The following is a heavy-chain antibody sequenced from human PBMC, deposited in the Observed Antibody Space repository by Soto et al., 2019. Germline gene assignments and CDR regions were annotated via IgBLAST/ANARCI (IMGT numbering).Heavy chain of an antibody. CDR1: GFTFTSSA. CDR2: IVVGSGNT. J-gene: IGHJ6*02. Sequence: PGASVKVSCKASGFTFTSSAVQWVRQARGQRLEWIGWIVVGSGNTNYAQKFQERVTITRDMSTSTAYMELSSLRSEDTAVYYCAAAGLATPPAYYYYYYGMDVWGQGATVTVSS. CDR3: AAAGLATPPAYYYYYYGMDV. V-gene: IGHV1-58*01.